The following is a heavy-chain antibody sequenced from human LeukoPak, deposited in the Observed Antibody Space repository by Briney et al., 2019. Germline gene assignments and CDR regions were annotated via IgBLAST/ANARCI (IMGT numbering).Heavy chain of an antibody. CDR2: INSDGSST. J-gene: IGHJ4*03. CDR3: AKVYSGYDWGLFDY. CDR1: GFTFSSYW. V-gene: IGHV3-74*01. Sequence: GGSLRLSCAASGFTFSSYWMHWVRQAPGKGLVWVSRINSDGSSTSYADSVKGRFTISRDNSKNTLYLQMNSLRAEDTAVYYCAKVYSGYDWGLFDYWGQGTMVTVSS. D-gene: IGHD5-12*01.